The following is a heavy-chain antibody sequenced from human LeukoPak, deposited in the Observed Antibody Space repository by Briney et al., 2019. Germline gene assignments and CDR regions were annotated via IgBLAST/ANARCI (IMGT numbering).Heavy chain of an antibody. CDR2: IIPILGIA. V-gene: IGHV1-69*04. CDR3: ATESSGSGSSWFDP. CDR1: GGTFSSYA. D-gene: IGHD3-10*01. J-gene: IGHJ5*02. Sequence: GASVKVSCKASGGTFSSYAISWVRQAPGQGLEWMGRIIPILGIANYAQKFQGRVTITADKSTSTAYMELSSLRSEDTAVYYCATESSGSGSSWFDPWGQGTLVTVSS.